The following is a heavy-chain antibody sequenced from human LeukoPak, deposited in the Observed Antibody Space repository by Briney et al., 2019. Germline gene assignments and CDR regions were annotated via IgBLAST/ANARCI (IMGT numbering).Heavy chain of an antibody. CDR3: AKGPQPPNWFDP. J-gene: IGHJ5*02. CDR1: GFTFSSYA. CDR2: ISGSGGST. Sequence: GGSLRLSCAASGFTFSSYAMSWVRQAPGRGLEWVSAISGSGGSTYYADSVKGRFTISRDNSKNTLYLQMNSLRAEDTAVYYCAKGPQPPNWFDPWGQGTLVTVSS. V-gene: IGHV3-23*01. D-gene: IGHD1-1*01.